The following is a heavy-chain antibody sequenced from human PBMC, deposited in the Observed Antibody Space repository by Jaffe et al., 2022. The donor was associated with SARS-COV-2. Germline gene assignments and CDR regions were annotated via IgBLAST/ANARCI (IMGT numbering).Heavy chain of an antibody. D-gene: IGHD2-2*02. CDR2: IYYSGST. V-gene: IGHV4-39*01. J-gene: IGHJ4*02. CDR1: GGSISSSSYY. CDR3: ARQRGLHCSSTSCYRLGRLDY. Sequence: QLQLQESGPGLVKPSETLSLTCTVSGGSISSSSYYWGWIRQPPGKGLEWIGSIYYSGSTYYNPSLKSRVTISVDTSKNQFSLKLSSVTAADTAVYYCARQRGLHCSSTSCYRLGRLDYWGQGTLVTVSS.